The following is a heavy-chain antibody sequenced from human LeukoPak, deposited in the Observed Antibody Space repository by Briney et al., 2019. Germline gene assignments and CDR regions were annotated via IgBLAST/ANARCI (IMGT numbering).Heavy chain of an antibody. CDR1: GFTFSTYN. Sequence: GGSLRLSCAASGFTFSTYNMNWVCQAPGKGLEWVLHITSSSTNIYYADSVKGRFTISRDNAKNALSLQMNSLRDEDTAVYYCATSGNYYLKYWGQGTLVTVSS. CDR3: ATSGNYYLKY. J-gene: IGHJ4*02. V-gene: IGHV3-48*02. CDR2: ITSSSTNI. D-gene: IGHD1-26*01.